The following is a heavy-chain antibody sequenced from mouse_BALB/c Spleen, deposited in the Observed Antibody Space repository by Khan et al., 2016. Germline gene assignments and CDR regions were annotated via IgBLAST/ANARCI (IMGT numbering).Heavy chain of an antibody. CDR1: GFTFSTYG. V-gene: IGHV5-6-3*01. Sequence: EVQLVESGGGLVQPGGSLKLSCAASGFTFSTYGMSWVRQTPDKRLELVATINSNGGSTYYPDSLKGRFTISRDNATNTLYLQMSSLKSEDTAMYYCARENYSDYFDYWGQGTTLTVSS. CDR2: INSNGGST. CDR3: ARENYSDYFDY. D-gene: IGHD2-12*01. J-gene: IGHJ2*01.